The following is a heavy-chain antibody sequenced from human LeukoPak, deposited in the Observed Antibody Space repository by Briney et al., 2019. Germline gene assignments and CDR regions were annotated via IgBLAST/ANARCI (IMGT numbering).Heavy chain of an antibody. J-gene: IGHJ4*02. CDR3: ARSWFKYGSRSSFFDY. CDR1: GGSITPNY. Sequence: PSETLSLTCTVSGGSITPNYWSWIRQPPGKGLEGIGFIYYSGTTNYNPSLKNRVTISADTSKNQFSLKFNSVTAADTAVYYCARSWFKYGSRSSFFDYWGQGILVTVSS. V-gene: IGHV4-59*01. D-gene: IGHD3-10*01. CDR2: IYYSGTT.